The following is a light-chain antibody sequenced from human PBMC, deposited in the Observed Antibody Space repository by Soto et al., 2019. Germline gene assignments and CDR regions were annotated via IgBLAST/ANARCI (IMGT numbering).Light chain of an antibody. J-gene: IGKJ3*01. V-gene: IGKV3-20*01. CDR3: QQYGSSPVT. Sequence: EIVLTQSPGTLSLSPGERATLSCRASQRVSSSYLAWYQQKPGQAPRLLIYGASSRATGIPDRFSGSGSGTDFTLTISRQEPEDCAVYYCQQYGSSPVTFGPGTKVDIK. CDR2: GAS. CDR1: QRVSSSY.